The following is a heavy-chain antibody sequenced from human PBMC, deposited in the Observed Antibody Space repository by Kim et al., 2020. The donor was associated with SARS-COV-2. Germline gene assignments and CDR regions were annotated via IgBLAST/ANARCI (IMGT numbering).Heavy chain of an antibody. CDR1: GFTFSSYG. CDR2: IWYDGSNK. D-gene: IGHD3-22*01. J-gene: IGHJ4*02. V-gene: IGHV3-33*06. Sequence: GGSLRLSCAASGFTFSSYGMHWVRQAPGKGLEWVAVIWYDGSNKYYADSVKGRFTISRDNSKNTLYLQMNSLRAEDTAVYYCAKDLEYYYDSSGYPGLGNWGQGTLVTVSS. CDR3: AKDLEYYYDSSGYPGLGN.